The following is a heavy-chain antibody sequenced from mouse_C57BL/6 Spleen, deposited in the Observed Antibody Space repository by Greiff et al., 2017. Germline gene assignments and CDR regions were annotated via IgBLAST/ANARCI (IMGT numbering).Heavy chain of an antibody. J-gene: IGHJ4*01. CDR3: ARSGYDGMDY. D-gene: IGHD2-2*01. CDR2: ISSGSSTI. V-gene: IGHV5-17*01. CDR1: GFTFSDYG. Sequence: EVKLVESGGGLVKPGGSLKLSCAASGFTFSDYGMHWVRQAPEKGLEWVAYISSGSSTIYYADPVKGRFTISRDNAKNTLFLQMTSLRSEDTAMYYCARSGYDGMDYWGQGTSVTVSS.